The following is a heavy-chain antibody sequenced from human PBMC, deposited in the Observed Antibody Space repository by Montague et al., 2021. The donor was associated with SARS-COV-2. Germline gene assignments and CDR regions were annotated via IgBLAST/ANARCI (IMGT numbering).Heavy chain of an antibody. J-gene: IGHJ4*02. CDR1: GDSITNHY. CDR2: MHFTGKT. D-gene: IGHD3-10*01. Sequence: SETRSLTCSVSGDSITNHYWSWIRQPAGKGLEWIGRMHFTGKTNFSPFFSSRLTMSADTSKNQFSLKLTSVTAADTAIYCCARDRFDFGAGRQGTIDFWGQGTLVTVSS. V-gene: IGHV4-4*07. CDR3: ARDRFDFGAGRQGTIDF.